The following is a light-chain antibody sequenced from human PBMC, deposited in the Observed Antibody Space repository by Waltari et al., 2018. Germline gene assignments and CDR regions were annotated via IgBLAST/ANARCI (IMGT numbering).Light chain of an antibody. CDR3: ASWDDSHYV. J-gene: IGLJ1*01. CDR1: NANLGMHY. V-gene: IGLV1-47*01. Sequence: QSVLTQPPSASETPGQRVTIPCSGSNANLGMHYLYWYQQLPGTAPKLLIYRNNQRPSGVPDRFSASKSGTSASLAIDGLRSEDEAIYYCASWDDSHYVFGPGTQVTVL. CDR2: RNN.